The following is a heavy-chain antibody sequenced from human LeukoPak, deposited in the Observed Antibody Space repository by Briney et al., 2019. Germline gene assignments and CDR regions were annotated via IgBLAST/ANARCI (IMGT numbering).Heavy chain of an antibody. V-gene: IGHV3-53*05. Sequence: GGSLRLSCAASGFTVSSNYMSWVRQAPGKGLEWVSVIYSGGTTYYADSVKGRFTIPRDNSKNTLYLQMNSLRAEDTAVYYCAKDSEGHDFWSGYYMGYFDYWGQGTLVTVSS. CDR3: AKDSEGHDFWSGYYMGYFDY. CDR1: GFTVSSNY. J-gene: IGHJ4*02. D-gene: IGHD3-3*01. CDR2: IYSGGTT.